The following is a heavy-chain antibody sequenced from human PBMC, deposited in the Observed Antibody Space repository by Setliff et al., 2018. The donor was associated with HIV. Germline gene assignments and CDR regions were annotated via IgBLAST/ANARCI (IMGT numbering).Heavy chain of an antibody. V-gene: IGHV5-51*01. D-gene: IGHD5-12*01. CDR1: GYTFATYH. CDR3: ATRLVGYSGYNY. J-gene: IGHJ4*02. CDR2: VRPGGSDT. Sequence: PGESLKISCRTSGYTFATYHIDWVRQMPGKGLEWMGKVRPGGSDTRYNPSFQGQVTISADKSINTAYLQWSSLRASDTAMYYCATRLVGYSGYNYWGQGTLVTVSS.